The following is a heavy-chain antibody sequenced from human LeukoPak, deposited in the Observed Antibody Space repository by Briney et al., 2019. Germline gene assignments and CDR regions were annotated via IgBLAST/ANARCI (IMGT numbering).Heavy chain of an antibody. V-gene: IGHV3-15*01. CDR3: TTAPCSTGTCYPDEAFDI. J-gene: IGHJ3*02. CDR1: GFTLNNTW. D-gene: IGHD2-15*01. Sequence: NPGGSLRLSCAASGFTLNNTWMTWVRQAPGTGLEWVGRIKSKADGGTTDYAAPVKGRFTISREDSKNTVYLQMNSLKTEDTGTYYCTTAPCSTGTCYPDEAFDIWGQGTMVTVSS. CDR2: IKSKADGGTT.